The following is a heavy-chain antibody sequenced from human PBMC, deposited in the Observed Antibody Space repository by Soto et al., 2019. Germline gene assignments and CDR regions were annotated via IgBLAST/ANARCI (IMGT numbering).Heavy chain of an antibody. J-gene: IGHJ5*02. CDR2: IYYSVST. Sequence: VQLQESGPGLVKPSQTMSLPCTVSGGSISSGDSYWSGIRQPPGKGLEWIGYIYYSVSTYYNPSLKRRVTTSVDTSKNQFSLKLSSVTAADTAVYYCATNNYYGDYCWFDPWGQGTLVTVSS. V-gene: IGHV4-30-4*01. D-gene: IGHD4-17*01. CDR3: ATNNYYGDYCWFDP. CDR1: GGSISSGDSY.